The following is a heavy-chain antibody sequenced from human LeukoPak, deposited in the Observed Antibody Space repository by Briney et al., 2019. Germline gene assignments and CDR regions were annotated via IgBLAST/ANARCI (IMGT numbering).Heavy chain of an antibody. CDR2: IYTSGST. V-gene: IGHV4-4*07. D-gene: IGHD4-17*01. Sequence: PSETLSLTCTVSGGSISSYYWSWIRQPAGKGLEWIGRIYTSGSTNYNPSLKSRVTMSVDTSKNQFSLKLSSVTAADTAVYYCARDLFYGGNFAYYYYYGMDVWGQGTTVTVSS. J-gene: IGHJ6*02. CDR3: ARDLFYGGNFAYYYYYGMDV. CDR1: GGSISSYY.